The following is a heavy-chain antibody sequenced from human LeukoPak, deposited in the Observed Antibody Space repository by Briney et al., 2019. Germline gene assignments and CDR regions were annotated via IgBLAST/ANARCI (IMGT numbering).Heavy chain of an antibody. Sequence: GGSLRLSCAASGFTFTDYYMSWIRQAPGKGLEWVSYISSSSSYTNYADSVKGRITISRDNAKNSLYLQMDSLGAEDTAVYYCARDQYSLDIWGQGTMVTVSS. J-gene: IGHJ3*02. CDR3: ARDQYSLDI. V-gene: IGHV3-11*05. CDR2: ISSSSSYT. D-gene: IGHD1-26*01. CDR1: GFTFTDYY.